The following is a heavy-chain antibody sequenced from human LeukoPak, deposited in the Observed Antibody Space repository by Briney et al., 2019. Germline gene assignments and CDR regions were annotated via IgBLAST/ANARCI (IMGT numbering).Heavy chain of an antibody. Sequence: GGSLRLSCAASGFTFSSYAMHWVRQAPGKGLEWVAVISYDGSNKYYADSVKGRFTISRDNSKNTLYLQMNSLRAEDTAVYYCARTVPGYCSGGSCYGGYFDYWGQGTLVTVSS. CDR2: ISYDGSNK. V-gene: IGHV3-30-3*01. D-gene: IGHD2-15*01. J-gene: IGHJ4*02. CDR1: GFTFSSYA. CDR3: ARTVPGYCSGGSCYGGYFDY.